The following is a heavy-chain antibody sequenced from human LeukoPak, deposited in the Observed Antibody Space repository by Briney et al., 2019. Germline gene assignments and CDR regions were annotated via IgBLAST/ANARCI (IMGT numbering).Heavy chain of an antibody. Sequence: SETLSLTCAVYGGTFGGYYWTWVRQPPGERPEWIGEINHFGNTNYNSSLKSRVTLSVDTSKHQFSLKLSSVTAADTAVYYCARHGYSSGWYIQSDAFDIWGQGTMVTVSS. D-gene: IGHD6-19*01. CDR2: INHFGNT. V-gene: IGHV4-34*01. CDR1: GGTFGGYY. CDR3: ARHGYSSGWYIQSDAFDI. J-gene: IGHJ3*02.